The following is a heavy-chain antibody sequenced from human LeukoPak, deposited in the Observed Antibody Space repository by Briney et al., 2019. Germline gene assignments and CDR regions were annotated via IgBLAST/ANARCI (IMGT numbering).Heavy chain of an antibody. CDR1: GFTFSSYA. Sequence: PGGSLRLSCAASGFTFSSYAMSWVRQAPGKGLEWVSAISGSGGSTYYADSVKGRFTISRDNSKNTLYLQMNSLRAEDTAVYYCAKGGPVPSTIFGVVIVGTFDYWGQGTLVTVSS. CDR2: ISGSGGST. V-gene: IGHV3-23*01. CDR3: AKGGPVPSTIFGVVIVGTFDY. J-gene: IGHJ4*02. D-gene: IGHD3-3*01.